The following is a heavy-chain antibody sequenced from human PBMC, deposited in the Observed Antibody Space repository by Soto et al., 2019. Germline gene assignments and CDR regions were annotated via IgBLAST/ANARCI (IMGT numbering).Heavy chain of an antibody. Sequence: QVTLKESGPVLVKPTETLTLRCTVSGLSITDSEMGVSWIRQPPGQPLEWLAHIDSSGEKSYRTFLKSRLTISKDTSKTQIVRTMTNMDPADTATYYCARRHLAVAVSPWFDPWGQGLPVTVSS. D-gene: IGHD6-19*01. J-gene: IGHJ5*02. CDR2: IDSSGEK. CDR1: GLSITDSEMG. V-gene: IGHV2-26*01. CDR3: ARRHLAVAVSPWFDP.